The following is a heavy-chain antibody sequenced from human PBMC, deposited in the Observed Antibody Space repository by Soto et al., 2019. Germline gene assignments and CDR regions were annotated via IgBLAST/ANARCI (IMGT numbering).Heavy chain of an antibody. CDR3: ARAEVTAVFGF. J-gene: IGHJ4*02. CDR1: GFASSTYA. V-gene: IGHV3-23*01. CDR2: IRGNGDRT. D-gene: IGHD2-21*02. Sequence: EEQLLESGGALVVPGGSLRLSCEASGFASSTYAMPWVRQAPGKGLGWVSSIRGNGDRTYYAESVKGRFTISRDNSKSTLFLQMNSLRADDTAVYFCARAEVTAVFGFWGQGTLVTVSS.